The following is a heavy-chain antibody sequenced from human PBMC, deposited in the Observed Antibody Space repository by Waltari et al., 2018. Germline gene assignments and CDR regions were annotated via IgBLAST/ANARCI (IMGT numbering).Heavy chain of an antibody. CDR3: ARGVIAVPPYFDY. Sequence: QVQLQESGPGLVKPSETLSLTCTVSGGSISSHYWSWLRQPPGKGVEWIGNSDYRGRTNYNPSLKSRVTISVDTAKNQFSLKLSAVTAADTAVYYCARGVIAVPPYFDYWGQGTLVTVSS. D-gene: IGHD6-19*01. CDR2: SDYRGRT. J-gene: IGHJ4*02. CDR1: GGSISSHY. V-gene: IGHV4-59*11.